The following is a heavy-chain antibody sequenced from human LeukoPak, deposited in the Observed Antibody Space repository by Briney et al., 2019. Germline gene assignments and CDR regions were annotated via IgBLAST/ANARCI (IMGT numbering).Heavy chain of an antibody. V-gene: IGHV3-23*01. Sequence: QPGGSLRPSCAASGFTFSSYAMSWVRQAPGKGLEWVSGISGSGDSTYYADSVKGRFTISRDNSKNTLYLHMNSLRAEDTAIYYCAKGGGPMDYDSSGYVLSGEQHVYIDYWGQGTLVTVSS. CDR1: GFTFSSYA. CDR2: ISGSGDST. CDR3: AKGGGPMDYDSSGYVLSGEQHVYIDY. D-gene: IGHD3-22*01. J-gene: IGHJ4*02.